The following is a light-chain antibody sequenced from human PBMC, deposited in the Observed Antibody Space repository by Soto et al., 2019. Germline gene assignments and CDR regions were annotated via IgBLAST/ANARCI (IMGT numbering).Light chain of an antibody. CDR2: KAS. V-gene: IGKV1-5*03. Sequence: DIQMTQSPSTLSASVGDRVTITCRASHNIKNWLAWYQQKPGEAPKLLIYKASNLAAAVPSRFSGSGSGTEYTLTVSSLQPDDSTSYYCQQYAHFATFGQGTRVEIK. J-gene: IGKJ1*01. CDR1: HNIKNW. CDR3: QQYAHFAT.